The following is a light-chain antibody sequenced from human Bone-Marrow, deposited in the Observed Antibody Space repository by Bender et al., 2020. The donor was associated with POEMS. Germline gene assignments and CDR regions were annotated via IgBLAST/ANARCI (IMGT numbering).Light chain of an antibody. Sequence: QSVLTQPPSASGTPGQRVTISCSGGSSNIGAHAVNWYQHLPGTAPKLLIYSSHRRPSEVPDRFSGSRSGTSASLAISGLQAEDEANYSCCSYAGSSTTVFGGGTKLTVL. V-gene: IGLV1-44*01. CDR1: SSNIGAHA. CDR2: SSH. J-gene: IGLJ3*02. CDR3: CSYAGSSTTV.